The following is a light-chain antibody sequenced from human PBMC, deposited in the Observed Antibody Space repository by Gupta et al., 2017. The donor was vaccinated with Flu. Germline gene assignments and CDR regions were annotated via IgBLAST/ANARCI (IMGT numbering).Light chain of an antibody. CDR2: WAS. J-gene: IGKJ4*01. V-gene: IGKV4-1*01. Sequence: DIVLIQSPASLAVSLGERATINCKSSQSVLYSSNNKNYLAWYQQKPGQPPKLLIYWASTRESGVPDRFSGSGTGTDFTLTISSLQAEDVAVYYCQQYESTPLTFGSGTKVEIK. CDR1: QSVLYSSNNKNY. CDR3: QQYESTPLT.